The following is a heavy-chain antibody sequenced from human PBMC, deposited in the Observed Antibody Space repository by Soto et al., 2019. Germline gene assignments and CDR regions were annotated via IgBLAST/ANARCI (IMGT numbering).Heavy chain of an antibody. CDR1: GGSISSDDSY. J-gene: IGHJ4*02. D-gene: IGHD6-6*01. CDR3: ARDSSNSPDYFDC. CDR2: IYYSGRT. V-gene: IGHV4-30-4*01. Sequence: SETLSLTCTVSGGSISSDDSYWSWIRQPPGKGLEWIGHIYYSGRTSHNPSLKSRVTISIDTSKNKFSLELTSVSAADTAVYYCARDSSNSPDYFDCWGRGTLVTVSS.